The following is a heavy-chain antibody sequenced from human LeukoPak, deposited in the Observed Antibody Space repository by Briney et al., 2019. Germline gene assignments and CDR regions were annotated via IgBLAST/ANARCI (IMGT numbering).Heavy chain of an antibody. CDR2: ISPYNGNT. J-gene: IGHJ4*02. Sequence: GASVKVSCKGSGYTFTSYGISWVRQAPGQGLEWMGWISPYNGNTNYAQKLQGRVIMTTDTSTTTAYMGLRSLRSDDTAVYYCAREMATIVNQFDYWGQGTLVTVSS. D-gene: IGHD5-24*01. V-gene: IGHV1-18*01. CDR1: GYTFTSYG. CDR3: AREMATIVNQFDY.